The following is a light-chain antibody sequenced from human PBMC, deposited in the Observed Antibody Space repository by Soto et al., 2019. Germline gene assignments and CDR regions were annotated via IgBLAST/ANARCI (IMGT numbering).Light chain of an antibody. CDR2: EVS. V-gene: IGLV2-14*01. CDR1: SSDVGGYNY. J-gene: IGLJ2*01. Sequence: QSALTQPASVSGSHGQSITISCTGTSSDVGGYNYVSWYQQHPGKAPELMIYEVSHRPLGVSNRFAGSKSGNTASLTISGLQAEDEADYYCSSYTSSSIVVFGGGTKLTVL. CDR3: SSYTSSSIVV.